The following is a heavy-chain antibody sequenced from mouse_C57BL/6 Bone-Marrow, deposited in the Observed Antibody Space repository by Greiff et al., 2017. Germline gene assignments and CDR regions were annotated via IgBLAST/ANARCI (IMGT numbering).Heavy chain of an antibody. V-gene: IGHV7-3*01. Sequence: EVKLVESGGGLVQPGGSLSLSCAASGFTFTDYYMSWVRQPPGKALEWLGFIRNKANGYTTEYSASVKGRFTISRDNSQSILYLQMNALRAEDSATYYCARYYYGLFDYWGQGTTLTVSS. CDR1: GFTFTDYY. J-gene: IGHJ2*01. CDR3: ARYYYGLFDY. CDR2: IRNKANGYTT. D-gene: IGHD1-1*01.